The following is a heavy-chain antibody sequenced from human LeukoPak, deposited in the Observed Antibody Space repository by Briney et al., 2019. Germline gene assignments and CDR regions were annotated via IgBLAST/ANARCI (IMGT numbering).Heavy chain of an antibody. Sequence: PDRSLRLSCAASGFTLSSYSMSWVRQAPGRGLEWMANIKQDGSEKYSVDSAKGRFTISRHHAKNSLYMQITGLMAADTPVTYCARIMSPSVWRSYGSYYYYYYMDIWGKGTTVTVSS. D-gene: IGHD3-16*01. CDR1: GFTLSSYS. CDR3: ARIMSPSVWRSYGSYYYYYYMDI. CDR2: IKQDGSEK. V-gene: IGHV3-7*01. J-gene: IGHJ6*03.